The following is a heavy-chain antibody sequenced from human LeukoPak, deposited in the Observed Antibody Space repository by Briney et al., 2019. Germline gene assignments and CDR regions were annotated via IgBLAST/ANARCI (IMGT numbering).Heavy chain of an antibody. J-gene: IGHJ4*02. Sequence: GGSLRLSCAASGFTFSSYEMNWVRQAPGKGLECVSYISSSGSTIYYADSVKGRFTISRDNAKNSLYLQTNSLRAEDTAVYYYASMTGYSSGWPDYWGQGTLVSVSS. CDR3: ASMTGYSSGWPDY. D-gene: IGHD6-19*01. V-gene: IGHV3-48*03. CDR2: ISSSGSTI. CDR1: GFTFSSYE.